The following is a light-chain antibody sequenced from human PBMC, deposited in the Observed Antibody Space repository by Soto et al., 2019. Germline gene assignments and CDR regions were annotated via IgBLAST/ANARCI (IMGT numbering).Light chain of an antibody. CDR3: QQRSNWPLT. CDR1: ESVVRY. Sequence: IVLTQSPVTLSLSQGDTATLSCRASESVVRYLAWYQQKPGQAPRLLMYDTSKRATGIPAKVSGSGYGRDFTLTISSLEPEDFAVYYCQQRSNWPLTFGGGTKVEIK. J-gene: IGKJ4*01. V-gene: IGKV3-11*02. CDR2: DTS.